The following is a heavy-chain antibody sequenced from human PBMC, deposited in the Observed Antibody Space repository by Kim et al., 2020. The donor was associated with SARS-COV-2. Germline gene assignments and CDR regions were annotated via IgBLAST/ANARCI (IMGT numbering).Heavy chain of an antibody. CDR1: GFTFSSYA. J-gene: IGHJ4*02. CDR2: ISGSGGRT. V-gene: IGHV3-23*01. CDR3: ARAYYDYVWGSYRYGPSFDY. Sequence: GGSLRLSCAASGFTFSSYAMSWVRQAPGKGLEWVSAISGSGGRTYYADSVKGRFTISRDNSKNTLYLQMNSLRAEDTAVYYCARAYYDYVWGSYRYGPSFDYWGQGTLVTVSS. D-gene: IGHD3-16*02.